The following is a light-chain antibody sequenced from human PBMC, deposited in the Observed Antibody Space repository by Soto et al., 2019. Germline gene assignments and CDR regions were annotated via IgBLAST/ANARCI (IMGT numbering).Light chain of an antibody. CDR2: DND. J-gene: IGLJ2*01. Sequence: QSVLTQPPSVSAAPGQTVTISCSGSSSNIGNNFVSWYQQLPGTAPKLLIYDNDKRPSGSPDRFSGSKSGTSATLGITELQTGDDAEYYCETWEKNLNGIAVLFGGGTKVTVL. CDR1: SSNIGNNF. V-gene: IGLV1-51*01. CDR3: ETWEKNLNGIAVL.